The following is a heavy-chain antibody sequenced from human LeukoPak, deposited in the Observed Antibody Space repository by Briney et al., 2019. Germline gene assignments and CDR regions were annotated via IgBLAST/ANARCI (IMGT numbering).Heavy chain of an antibody. CDR1: GGSISSYY. J-gene: IGHJ3*02. V-gene: IGHV4-59*01. CDR3: ARVGYYYDSSGYYRLDAFDI. CDR2: IYYSGST. D-gene: IGHD3-22*01. Sequence: PSETLSLTCTVSGGSISSYYWSWIRQPPGKGLEWIGYIYYSGSTNYNPSLKSRVTISVDTSKNQFSLKLSSVTAADTAVYYCARVGYYYDSSGYYRLDAFDIWGQGTMVTVSS.